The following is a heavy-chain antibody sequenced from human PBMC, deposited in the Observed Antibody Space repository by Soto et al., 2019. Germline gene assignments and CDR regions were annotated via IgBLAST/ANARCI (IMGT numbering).Heavy chain of an antibody. CDR3: ARAEKLWFGVDY. CDR2: IIPIFGTA. CDR1: GGTFSSYA. D-gene: IGHD3-10*01. J-gene: IGHJ4*02. V-gene: IGHV1-69*13. Sequence: SVKVSCKASGGTFSSYAISWVRQAPGQGLEWMGGIIPIFGTANYAQKFQGRVTITADESTSTAYMELSSLRSEDTAVYYCARAEKLWFGVDYWGQGTLVTVSS.